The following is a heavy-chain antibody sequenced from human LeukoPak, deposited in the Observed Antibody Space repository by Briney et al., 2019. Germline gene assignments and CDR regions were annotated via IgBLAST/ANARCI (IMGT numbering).Heavy chain of an antibody. D-gene: IGHD3-22*01. Sequence: PGGSLRLSCAASEFTFSSYAMSWVRQAPGKGLEWVLSISGSGGSTYYADSVKGRFTISRDNSKNALYLQMNSLRAEDTAVYYCAKGTYYYDSSGYSVDCWGQGTLVTVSS. V-gene: IGHV3-23*01. CDR2: ISGSGGST. CDR3: AKGTYYYDSSGYSVDC. CDR1: EFTFSSYA. J-gene: IGHJ4*02.